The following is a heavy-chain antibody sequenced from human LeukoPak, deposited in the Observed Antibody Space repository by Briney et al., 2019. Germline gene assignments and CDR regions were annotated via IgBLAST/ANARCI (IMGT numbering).Heavy chain of an antibody. CDR3: ARSVTTRPDFDY. J-gene: IGHJ4*02. V-gene: IGHV1-2*02. CDR1: GYTFTGYY. D-gene: IGHD4-11*01. Sequence: ASVKVSCKASGYTFTGYYMHWVRQAPGRGLEWMGWINPNSGGTNYAQKFQGRVTMTRDTSISTAYMELSRLRSDDTAVYYCARSVTTRPDFDYWGQGTLVTVSS. CDR2: INPNSGGT.